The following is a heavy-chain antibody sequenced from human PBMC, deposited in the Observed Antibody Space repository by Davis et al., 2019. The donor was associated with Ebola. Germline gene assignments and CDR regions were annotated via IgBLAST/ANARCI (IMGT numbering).Heavy chain of an antibody. Sequence: GESLKISCAASGFTFSSYGMHWVRQAPGKGLEWVAVISYDGSNKYYADSVKGRFTISRDNSKNTLYLQMNSLRAEDTAVYYCASIKSGYYYYGMDVWGQGTTVTVSS. CDR1: GFTFSSYG. J-gene: IGHJ6*02. V-gene: IGHV3-30*03. D-gene: IGHD3-10*01. CDR3: ASIKSGYYYYGMDV. CDR2: ISYDGSNK.